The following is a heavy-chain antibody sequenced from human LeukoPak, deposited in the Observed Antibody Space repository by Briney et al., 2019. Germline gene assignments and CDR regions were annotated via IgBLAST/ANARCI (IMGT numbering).Heavy chain of an antibody. Sequence: ASVKVSCKASGYTFTSYDINWVRQATGQGLEWMGWMNPNSGNTGYAQKFQGRVTKTRNTSISTAYMELSSLRSEDTAVYYCAIGFGRTIFGVVTAIDYWGQGTLVTVSS. D-gene: IGHD3-3*01. CDR3: AIGFGRTIFGVVTAIDY. V-gene: IGHV1-8*01. J-gene: IGHJ4*02. CDR2: MNPNSGNT. CDR1: GYTFTSYD.